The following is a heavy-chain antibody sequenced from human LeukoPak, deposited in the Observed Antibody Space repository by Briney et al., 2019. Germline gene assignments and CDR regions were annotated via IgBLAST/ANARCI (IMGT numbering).Heavy chain of an antibody. V-gene: IGHV4-59*01. CDR2: IYYSGST. J-gene: IGHJ6*03. Sequence: PSETLSLTCTVSGGSISSYYRSWIRQPPGKGLEWIGYIYYSGSTNYNPSLKSRVTISVDTSKNQFSLKLSSVTAADTAVYYCARGSSYSSSSWDYYYYYMDVWGKGTTVTVSS. D-gene: IGHD6-6*01. CDR3: ARGSSYSSSSWDYYYYYMDV. CDR1: GGSISSYY.